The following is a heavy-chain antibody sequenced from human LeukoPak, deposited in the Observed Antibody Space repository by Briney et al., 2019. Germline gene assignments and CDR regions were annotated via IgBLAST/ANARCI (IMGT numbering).Heavy chain of an antibody. J-gene: IGHJ4*02. Sequence: GGSLRLSCAASGFTFSSYSMNWVRQAPGKGLGWVSSISNSRSYIYYADSVKGRFTISRDNTKNSLFLQMNSLRAEDTAVYYCARDCSSTSCYKYWGQGTLVTVSS. CDR3: ARDCSSTSCYKY. D-gene: IGHD2-2*02. CDR1: GFTFSSYS. V-gene: IGHV3-21*01. CDR2: ISNSRSYI.